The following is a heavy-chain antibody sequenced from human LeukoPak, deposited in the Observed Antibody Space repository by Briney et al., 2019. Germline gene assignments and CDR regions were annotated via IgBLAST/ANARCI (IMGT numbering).Heavy chain of an antibody. J-gene: IGHJ5*02. CDR1: GGSISSSSYY. D-gene: IGHD4-23*01. CDR3: ARDLGQPDYGGNSEFGNWFDP. V-gene: IGHV4-39*07. CDR2: IYHSGST. Sequence: PSETLSLTCTVSGGSISSSSYYWGWIRQPPGKGLEWIGSIYHSGSTYYNPSLKSRVTISVDTSKNQFSLKLSSVTAADTAVYYCARDLGQPDYGGNSEFGNWFDPWGQGTLVTVSS.